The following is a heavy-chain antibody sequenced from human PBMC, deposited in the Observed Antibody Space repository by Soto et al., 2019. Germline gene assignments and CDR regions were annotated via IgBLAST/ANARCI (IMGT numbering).Heavy chain of an antibody. CDR1: GDSISSSNYY. V-gene: IGHV4-39*01. CDR2: IFYIGTT. CDR3: ARLKFTTHYYYYYYMDV. D-gene: IGHD1-1*01. J-gene: IGHJ6*03. Sequence: QLQLQESGPGLVKPSETLSLSCTVSGDSISSSNYYWGWIRQPPGKGLEWIGSIFYIGTTYYNPSLNSRVTISVDTSKSQFSLKLSSVTAADTAVYYCARLKFTTHYYYYYYMDVWGKGTTVTVSS.